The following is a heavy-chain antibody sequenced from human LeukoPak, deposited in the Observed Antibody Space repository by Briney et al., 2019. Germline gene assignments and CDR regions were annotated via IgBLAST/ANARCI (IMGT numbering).Heavy chain of an antibody. D-gene: IGHD3-3*01. CDR3: TREVRSGWYDH. J-gene: IGHJ5*02. CDR1: GFTFGDYA. Sequence: GGSLRLSCTASGFTFGDYAMSWVRQAPGKGLEWVGFIRSKAYGGTTEYAASVKGRFTISRDDSKSIAYLQMNSLKTEDTAVYYCTREVRSGWYDHWGQGTLVTVSS. V-gene: IGHV3-49*04. CDR2: IRSKAYGGTT.